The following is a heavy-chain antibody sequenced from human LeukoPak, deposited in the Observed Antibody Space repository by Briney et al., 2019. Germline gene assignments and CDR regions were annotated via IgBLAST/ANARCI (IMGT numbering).Heavy chain of an antibody. V-gene: IGHV4-39*07. D-gene: IGHD3-3*01. CDR2: IYYSGST. CDR1: GGSISSSSYY. J-gene: IGHJ5*02. Sequence: SETLSLTCTVSGGSISSSSYYWGWIRQPPGKGLEWIGSIYYSGSTYYNPSLKSRVTISVDTSKNQFSLKLSSVTAADTAVYYCARSDYDFWSGPSRGRWFDPWGQGTLVTVSS. CDR3: ARSDYDFWSGPSRGRWFDP.